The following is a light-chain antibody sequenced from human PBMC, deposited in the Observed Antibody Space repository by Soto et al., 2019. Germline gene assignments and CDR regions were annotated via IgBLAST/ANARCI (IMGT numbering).Light chain of an antibody. CDR3: QQLNTLPFT. V-gene: IGKV4-1*01. J-gene: IGKJ5*01. CDR2: WAS. Sequence: DIVMTQSPDSLAVSLGERATINCKSSQSVLYSSNNKNYLAWYQQKPGQPPKLLIYWASTRESGVPDRFSGSGSGTDFTLTISGLLPEDFATYHCQQLNTLPFTFGQGTLLEIK. CDR1: QSVLYSSNNKNY.